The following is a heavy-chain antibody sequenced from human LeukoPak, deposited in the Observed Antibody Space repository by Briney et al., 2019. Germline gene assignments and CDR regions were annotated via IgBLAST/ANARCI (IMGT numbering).Heavy chain of an antibody. Sequence: PGGSLRLSCAASGFHLSKYWMHWVRHPPGEGLEWISDITEYGRHSFYVDSMKSRFTNSRDNVNISLYLHMNSVGADDTAVYYCTRGEHRTFHYWGQGTLVTVSS. J-gene: IGHJ4*02. CDR2: ITEYGRHS. V-gene: IGHV3-7*01. CDR3: TRGEHRTFHY. D-gene: IGHD1/OR15-1a*01. CDR1: GFHLSKYW.